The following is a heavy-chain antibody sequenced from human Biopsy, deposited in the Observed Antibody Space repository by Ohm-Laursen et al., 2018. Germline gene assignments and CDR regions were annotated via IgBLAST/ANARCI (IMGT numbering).Heavy chain of an antibody. CDR1: GASVKTSGYF. V-gene: IGHV4-31*02. J-gene: IGHJ2*01. CDR2: ISYNERT. Sequence: SDTLSLTCCVSGASVKTSGYFWAWIRQRPGKGLEWTGYISYNERTHYNPSLTSRLAISFDTSNNRISLQLRSVSVADTAVYYCVREPKTGTAEAWYFDLWGRGSPVTVPS. CDR3: VREPKTGTAEAWYFDL. D-gene: IGHD3-9*01.